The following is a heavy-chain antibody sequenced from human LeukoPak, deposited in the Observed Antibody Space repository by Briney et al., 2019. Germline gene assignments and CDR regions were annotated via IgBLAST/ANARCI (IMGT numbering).Heavy chain of an antibody. CDR3: TTFPLDSGYDFSPDY. CDR1: GFTFSNAW. CDR2: IKSKTDGGTT. Sequence: PGGSLRLSCAASGFTFSNAWMSWVRQAPGKGLEWVGRIKSKTDGGTTDYAAPVKGRFTISRDDSKNTLYLQMNSLKTEDTAVYYCTTFPLDSGYDFSPDYWGQGTLVTVSS. D-gene: IGHD5-12*01. J-gene: IGHJ4*02. V-gene: IGHV3-15*01.